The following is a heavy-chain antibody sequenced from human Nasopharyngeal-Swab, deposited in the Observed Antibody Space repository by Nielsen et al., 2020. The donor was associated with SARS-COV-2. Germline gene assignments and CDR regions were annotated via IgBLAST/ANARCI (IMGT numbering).Heavy chain of an antibody. V-gene: IGHV4-39*07. CDR1: GGSISSSSYS. Sequence: LRLSCNVSGGSISSSSYSWGWMRQPPGKGLERIGSMYYSGSTYYNPSLKSRVTMSVDTSKNQFSLKLSSVTAADTAVYYCARGYSSGWYPFDYWGLGTLVTVSS. J-gene: IGHJ4*01. CDR3: ARGYSSGWYPFDY. CDR2: MYYSGST. D-gene: IGHD6-19*01.